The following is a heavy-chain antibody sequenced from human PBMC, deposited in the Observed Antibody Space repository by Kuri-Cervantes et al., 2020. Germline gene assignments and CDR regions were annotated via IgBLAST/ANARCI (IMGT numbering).Heavy chain of an antibody. Sequence: GSLRLSCTVSGGSITNFYWSWIRQPPGRGLEWIGYIYYSGSTNYNPSLKSRVTISVDMSKNQFSLKLNSVTAADTAVYYCARGGWSLDYWGQGTLVTVSS. D-gene: IGHD2-15*01. CDR3: ARGGWSLDY. CDR2: IYYSGST. CDR1: GGSITNFY. V-gene: IGHV4-59*01. J-gene: IGHJ4*02.